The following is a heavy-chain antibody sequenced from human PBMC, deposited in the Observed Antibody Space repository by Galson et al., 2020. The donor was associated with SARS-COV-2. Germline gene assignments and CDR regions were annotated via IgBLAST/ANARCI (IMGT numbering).Heavy chain of an antibody. V-gene: IGHV3-33*01. Sequence: GGSLRLSCAASGFTFSSYGMHWVRQAPGKGLEWVAVIWYDGSNKYYADSVKGRFTISRDNSKNTLYLQMNSLRAEDTAVYYCARELDYGDYAVFDYWGQGTLVTVSS. CDR1: GFTFSSYG. CDR3: ARELDYGDYAVFDY. D-gene: IGHD4-17*01. J-gene: IGHJ4*02. CDR2: IWYDGSNK.